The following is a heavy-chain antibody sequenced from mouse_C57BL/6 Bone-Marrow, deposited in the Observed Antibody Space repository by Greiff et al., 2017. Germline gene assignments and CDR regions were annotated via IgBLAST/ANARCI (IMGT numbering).Heavy chain of an antibody. CDR3: TRPLGAGFAY. CDR1: GFTFSSYG. J-gene: IGHJ3*01. Sequence: EVKLVESGGDLVKPGGSLKLSCAASGFTFSSYGMPWVRQTPDKRLEWVATISSGGSYTYYPDSVKGRFTISRDNAKNTLYLQMSSLKSEVKDMDYYTRPLGAGFAYWGQGTLVTVSA. CDR2: ISSGGSYT. V-gene: IGHV5-6*01.